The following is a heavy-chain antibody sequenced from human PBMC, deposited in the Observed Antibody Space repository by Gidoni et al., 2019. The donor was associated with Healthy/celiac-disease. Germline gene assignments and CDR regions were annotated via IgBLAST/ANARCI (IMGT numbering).Heavy chain of an antibody. CDR2: IYYSGST. Sequence: LLVAAPRLVKPSETLSLTCTVSGGSISSSSYYWGWIRQPPGKGLEWIGSIYYSGSTYYNPSLKSRVTISVDTSKNQFSLKLSSVTAADTAVYYCATPYSSDSLGPLGYWGQGTLVTVSS. V-gene: IGHV4-39*01. D-gene: IGHD6-25*01. CDR3: ATPYSSDSLGPLGY. CDR1: GGSISSSSYY. J-gene: IGHJ4*02.